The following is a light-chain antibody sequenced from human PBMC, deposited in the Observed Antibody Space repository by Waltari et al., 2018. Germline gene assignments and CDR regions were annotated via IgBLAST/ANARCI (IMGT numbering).Light chain of an antibody. V-gene: IGLV2-11*01. J-gene: IGLJ2*01. CDR3: YSYAGSHTIL. CDR1: WTDVCGLRY. CDR2: DVT. Sequence: YVPLPRTGSWTDVCGLRYGTWFQHHPGKAPKSIIYDVTERPSGVPYRFSASKSGTAASLTISGLQAEDEGDYYCYSYAGSHTILFGGGTKLTVL.